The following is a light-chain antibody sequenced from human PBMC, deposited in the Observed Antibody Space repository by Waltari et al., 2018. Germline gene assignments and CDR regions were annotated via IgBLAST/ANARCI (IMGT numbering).Light chain of an antibody. CDR3: SSYAGKFV. CDR1: SSAIGGYDS. CDR2: DAN. V-gene: IGLV2-11*01. J-gene: IGLJ1*01. Sequence: QSVLTQPRSVSGSPGQSVTMSCTGTSSAIGGYDSVSWYQQHPDKAPKLLIYDANKRPSGVPDRFSGSKSGNTASLTISGLQAEDEGDYYCSSYAGKFVFGTGTKVTVL.